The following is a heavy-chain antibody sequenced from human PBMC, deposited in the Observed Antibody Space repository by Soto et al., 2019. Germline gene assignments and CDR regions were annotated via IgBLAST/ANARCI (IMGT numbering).Heavy chain of an antibody. V-gene: IGHV3-11*06. CDR1: GFTFSDYY. CDR3: ARDLQLWPGRWFDP. J-gene: IGHJ5*02. Sequence: PGGSLRLSCAASGFTFSDYYMSWIRQAPGKGLEWVSYISSSSSYTNYADSVKGRFTISRDNAKNSLYLQMNSLRAEDTAVYYCARDLQLWPGRWFDPWGQGTLVTASS. D-gene: IGHD5-18*01. CDR2: ISSSSSYT.